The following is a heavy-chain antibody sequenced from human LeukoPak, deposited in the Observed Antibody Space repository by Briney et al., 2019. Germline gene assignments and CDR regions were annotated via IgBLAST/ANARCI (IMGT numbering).Heavy chain of an antibody. CDR3: ARGGGSAHAFDT. CDR1: GGSISSGNYY. CDR2: IYISGST. Sequence: KPSQTPSLTCTVSGGSISSGNYYWSWMRQPAGKELEWIGRIYISGSTNYNPSLKSRVTISVDTSKNQFSLNLNSVTAADTAVYYCARGGGSAHAFDTWGQGTMVTVSS. V-gene: IGHV4-61*02. J-gene: IGHJ3*02. D-gene: IGHD3-10*01.